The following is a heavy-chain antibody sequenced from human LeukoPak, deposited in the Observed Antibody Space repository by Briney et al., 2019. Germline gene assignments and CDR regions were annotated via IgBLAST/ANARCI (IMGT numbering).Heavy chain of an antibody. CDR3: AELGITMSGGV. CDR1: GFTFSSYE. CDR2: ISSSGSTI. J-gene: IGHJ6*04. Sequence: PGGSLRLSCAASGFTFSSYEMNWVRQAPGKELEWVSYISSSGSTIYYADSVKGRFTISRDNAKNSLYLQMNSLRAEDTAVYYCAELGITMSGGVWGKGTTVTISS. V-gene: IGHV3-48*03. D-gene: IGHD3-10*02.